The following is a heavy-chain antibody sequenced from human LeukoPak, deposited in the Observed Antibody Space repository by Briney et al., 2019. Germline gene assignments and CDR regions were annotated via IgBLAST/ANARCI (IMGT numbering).Heavy chain of an antibody. V-gene: IGHV1-46*01. J-gene: IGHJ4*02. CDR2: INPSGGST. D-gene: IGHD3-22*01. CDR3: ARGPRITMIVVVADRFDY. CDR1: GYTFTSYY. Sequence: ASVKVSCKASGYTFTSYYMHWVRQAPGQGLEWMGIINPSGGSTSYAQKFQGRVTMTRDTSTSTVYMELSSPRSEDTAVYYCARGPRITMIVVVADRFDYWGQGTLVTVSS.